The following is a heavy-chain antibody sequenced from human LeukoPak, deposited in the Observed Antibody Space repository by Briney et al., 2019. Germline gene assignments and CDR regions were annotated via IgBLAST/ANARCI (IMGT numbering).Heavy chain of an antibody. CDR1: RLIFRKSA. Sequence: PGGSLRLSCAAARLIFRKSAMSWVREARGKGVEWVSSMNSGGDRIYYADSVKGGFTSSTDNSKHTLYLQMNSLTAEDTAVYYCATQVRYCSSISCYVGWFDPSGQGTLVTVSS. CDR3: ATQVRYCSSISCYVGWFDP. D-gene: IGHD2-2*01. V-gene: IGHV3-23*01. J-gene: IGHJ5*02. CDR2: MNSGGDRI.